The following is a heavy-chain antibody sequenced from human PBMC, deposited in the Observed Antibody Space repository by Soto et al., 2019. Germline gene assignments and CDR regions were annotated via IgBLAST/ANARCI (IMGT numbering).Heavy chain of an antibody. V-gene: IGHV4-34*01. D-gene: IGHD3-10*01. CDR2: INHSGST. CDR3: GRRRLLWFGEPKSYYYYYGMDV. CDR1: GGSFSGYY. J-gene: IGHJ6*02. Sequence: SETLSLICAVYGGSFSGYYWSWIRQPPGKGLEWIGEINHSGSTNYNPSLKSRVTISVDTSKNQFSLKLSSVTAADTAVYYCGRRRLLWFGEPKSYYYYYGMDVWGQGTTVTVSS.